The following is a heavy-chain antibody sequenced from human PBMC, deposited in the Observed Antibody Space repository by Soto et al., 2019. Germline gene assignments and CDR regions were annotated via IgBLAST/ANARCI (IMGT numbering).Heavy chain of an antibody. CDR2: ISATGTYT. D-gene: IGHD6-6*01. Sequence: EVQLVESGGGLVEPGGSLRLSCATSGFTFSTCSMNWVRQAPGKGMEWVSSISATGTYTFYADSLKGRFTISRDNARNSLFLQMNSLRAEDTALYYCTTEYNSRQDLNHGGQGALVTVSS. CDR1: GFTFSTCS. CDR3: TTEYNSRQDLNH. J-gene: IGHJ4*02. V-gene: IGHV3-21*01.